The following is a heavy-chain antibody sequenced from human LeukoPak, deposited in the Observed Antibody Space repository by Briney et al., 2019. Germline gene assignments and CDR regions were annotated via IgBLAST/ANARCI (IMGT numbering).Heavy chain of an antibody. J-gene: IGHJ5*02. CDR2: ISSSSSYI. CDR3: AREEENYDFWSGYYGSNWFDP. D-gene: IGHD3-3*01. V-gene: IGHV3-21*01. Sequence: RSGGSLRLSCAASGFTFSSYSMNWVRQAPGKGLEWVSSISSSSSYIYYADSVKGRFTISRDNAKNSLYLQMNSLRAEDTAVYYCAREEENYDFWSGYYGSNWFDPWGQGTLVTVSS. CDR1: GFTFSSYS.